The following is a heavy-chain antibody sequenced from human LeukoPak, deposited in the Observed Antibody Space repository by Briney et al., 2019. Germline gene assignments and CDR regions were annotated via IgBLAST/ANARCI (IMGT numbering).Heavy chain of an antibody. Sequence: SETLSLTCTVSGGSISSYYWSWIRQPPGEGLEWIGEIKPGGITNYNPSVKSRVTISADTSKNQLFLNVNSATAADTAVYYCVRGFSGVVGDYWGQGTLVTVSS. CDR3: VRGFSGVVGDY. V-gene: IGHV4-34*01. CDR1: GGSISSYY. D-gene: IGHD3-10*01. CDR2: IKPGGIT. J-gene: IGHJ4*02.